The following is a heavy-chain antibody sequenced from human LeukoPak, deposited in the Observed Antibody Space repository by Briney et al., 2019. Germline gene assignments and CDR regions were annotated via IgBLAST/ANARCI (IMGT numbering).Heavy chain of an antibody. Sequence: ASVKVSCKASGYTFTGYYMHWVRQAPGQGLEWMGWINPNSGGKNYAQKFQGRVTMTRDTSISTAYMELSRLRSDDTAVYYCARDRTSGWYYFDYWGQGTLVTVSS. CDR2: INPNSGGK. D-gene: IGHD6-19*01. V-gene: IGHV1-2*02. J-gene: IGHJ4*02. CDR3: ARDRTSGWYYFDY. CDR1: GYTFTGYY.